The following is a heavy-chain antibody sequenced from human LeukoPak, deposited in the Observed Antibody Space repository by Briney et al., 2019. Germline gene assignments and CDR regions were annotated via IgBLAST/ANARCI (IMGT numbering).Heavy chain of an antibody. Sequence: PGGSLRLSCTASGFTFGDYAMSWVRQAPGKGLEWVGFIRSKAYGGTTEYAASVKGRFTISRDDSKSIDYLQMNSLKTEDTAVYYCTRDRRYYDSSGYGYWGQGTLVTVSS. CDR3: TRDRRYYDSSGYGY. V-gene: IGHV3-49*04. CDR1: GFTFGDYA. J-gene: IGHJ4*02. D-gene: IGHD3-22*01. CDR2: IRSKAYGGTT.